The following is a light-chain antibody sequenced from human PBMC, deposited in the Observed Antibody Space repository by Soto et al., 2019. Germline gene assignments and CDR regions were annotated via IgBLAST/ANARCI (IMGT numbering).Light chain of an antibody. CDR3: QQRNSWPLT. V-gene: IGKV3-11*01. CDR2: DAS. CDR1: QNVGGY. Sequence: EIVLTQSPATLSLSPGERATLSCRASQNVGGYLAWYQQKPGQAPRLLISDASNRAAGIPAKFSGIGSGTDFTLTISSLEPEDFAVYYCQQRNSWPLTFGGGTKVEIK. J-gene: IGKJ4*01.